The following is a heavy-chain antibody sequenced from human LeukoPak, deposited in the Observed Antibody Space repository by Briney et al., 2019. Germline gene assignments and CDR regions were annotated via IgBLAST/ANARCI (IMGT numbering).Heavy chain of an antibody. V-gene: IGHV1-2*02. CDR1: GYTFTGYY. Sequence: ASVKVSCKASGYTFTGYYMHWVRQASGQGLEWMGWINPNSGGTNYAQKFQGRVTMTRDTSISTAYMELSRLRSDDTAVYYCARGYSSSSSSLYYYYMDVWGRGATVTVSS. CDR2: INPNSGGT. D-gene: IGHD6-6*01. CDR3: ARGYSSSSSSLYYYYMDV. J-gene: IGHJ6*03.